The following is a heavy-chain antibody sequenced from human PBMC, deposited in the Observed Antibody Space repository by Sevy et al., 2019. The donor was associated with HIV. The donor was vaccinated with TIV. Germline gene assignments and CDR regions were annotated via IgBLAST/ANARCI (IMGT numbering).Heavy chain of an antibody. J-gene: IGHJ4*02. CDR3: AKEAGSGRVTIFGVVIKGFIDF. CDR1: GFTFSSYG. V-gene: IGHV3-30*18. Sequence: GGSLRLSCAASGFTFSSYGMHWVRQAPGKGLEWVAVISYDGSNKDYADSVKGRFTISRDNSKNTLYLQMNSLRAEDTAVYDCAKEAGSGRVTIFGVVIKGFIDFWGQGTLVTVSS. D-gene: IGHD3-3*01. CDR2: ISYDGSNK.